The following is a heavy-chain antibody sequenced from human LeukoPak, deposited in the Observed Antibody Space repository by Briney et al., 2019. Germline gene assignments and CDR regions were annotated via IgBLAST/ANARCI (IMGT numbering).Heavy chain of an antibody. J-gene: IGHJ4*02. CDR3: ARDYGEYQLLSEFDY. CDR1: GFTFSSYA. Sequence: PGGSLRLSCAASGFTFSSYAMSWVRQAPGKGLEWVSAISGSGGSTYYADSVKGRFTISRDNAKNSLYLQMNSLRAEDTAVYYCARDYGEYQLLSEFDYWGQGTLVTVSS. CDR2: ISGSGGST. D-gene: IGHD2-2*01. V-gene: IGHV3-23*01.